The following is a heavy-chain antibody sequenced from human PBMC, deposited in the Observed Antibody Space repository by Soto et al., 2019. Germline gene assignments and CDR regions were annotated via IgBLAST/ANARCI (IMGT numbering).Heavy chain of an antibody. CDR1: GFTFSSYW. CDR3: ARLNVVRGVSADF. D-gene: IGHD3-10*01. Sequence: EVLLEESGGGLVQPGGSLRLSCAASGFTFSSYWMHWVRQVPGEGLVWISRLNSDGRSTNYADSVKGRFIISRDNAKNALYLQMNSRRAENTAVYYCARLNVVRGVSADFWGQVTLVIVSA. J-gene: IGHJ4*02. V-gene: IGHV3-74*01. CDR2: LNSDGRST.